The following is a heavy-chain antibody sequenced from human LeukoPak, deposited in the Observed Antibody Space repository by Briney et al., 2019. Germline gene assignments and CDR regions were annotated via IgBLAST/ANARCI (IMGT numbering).Heavy chain of an antibody. Sequence: GSLRLSCAASGFTFSNAWMGWVRQAPGEGLEWIGEINHSGSTNYNPSLKSRATISVDTSKNQFSLKLSSVTAADTAVYYCASGFQLLAHYWGQGTLVTVSS. V-gene: IGHV4-34*01. CDR1: GFTFSNAW. D-gene: IGHD2-2*01. CDR2: INHSGST. CDR3: ASGFQLLAHY. J-gene: IGHJ4*02.